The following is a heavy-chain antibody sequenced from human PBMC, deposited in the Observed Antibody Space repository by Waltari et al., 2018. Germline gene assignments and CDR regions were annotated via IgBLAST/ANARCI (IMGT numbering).Heavy chain of an antibody. CDR2: IIPIFGTA. CDR3: ARPQRAHYDFEPGGAFDI. J-gene: IGHJ3*02. V-gene: IGHV1-69*12. Sequence: QVQLVQSGAEVKKPGSSVKVSCKASGGTFRSYAISWVRQAPGPGLEWMGGIIPIFGTANYAQKFQGRVTITADESTSTAYMELSSLRSEDTAVYYCARPQRAHYDFEPGGAFDIWGQGTMVTVSS. D-gene: IGHD3-3*01. CDR1: GGTFRSYA.